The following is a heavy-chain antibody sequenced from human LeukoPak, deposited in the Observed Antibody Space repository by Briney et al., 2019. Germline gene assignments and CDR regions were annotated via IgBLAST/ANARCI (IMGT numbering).Heavy chain of an antibody. V-gene: IGHV1-2*02. Sequence: ASVKVSCKASGYTFTSYGISWVRQAPGQGLEWMGWINPNSGGTNYAQKFQGRVTMTRDTSISTAYMELSRLRSDDTAVYYCARERGPVVQIDYWGQGTLVTVSS. CDR3: ARERGPVVQIDY. CDR2: INPNSGGT. J-gene: IGHJ4*02. D-gene: IGHD2-15*01. CDR1: GYTFTSYG.